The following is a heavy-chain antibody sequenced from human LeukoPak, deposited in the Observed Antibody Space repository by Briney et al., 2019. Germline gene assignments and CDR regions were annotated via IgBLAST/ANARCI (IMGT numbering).Heavy chain of an antibody. CDR1: GGTFSSYA. Sequence: SVKVSCKASGGTFSSYAISWVRQAPGQGLEWMGRIIPIFGTANYAQKFQGRVTITTDESTSTAYMELSSLRSEDTAVYYCARPDESSSGWYFFVYWGQGTLVTVSS. V-gene: IGHV1-69*05. CDR2: IIPIFGTA. J-gene: IGHJ4*02. CDR3: ARPDESSSGWYFFVY. D-gene: IGHD6-19*01.